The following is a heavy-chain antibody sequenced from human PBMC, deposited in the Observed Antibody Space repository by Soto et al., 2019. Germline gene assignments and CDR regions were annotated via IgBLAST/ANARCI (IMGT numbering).Heavy chain of an antibody. Sequence: PGGSLRLSCAASGFTFDDYAMHWVRQAPGKGLEWVSGISWNSGSIGYADSVKGRFTISRDNAKNSLYLQMNSLRAEDTALYYCAKGRGDSGYYSLFDYWGQGT. J-gene: IGHJ4*02. CDR1: GFTFDDYA. D-gene: IGHD3-22*01. CDR2: ISWNSGSI. CDR3: AKGRGDSGYYSLFDY. V-gene: IGHV3-9*01.